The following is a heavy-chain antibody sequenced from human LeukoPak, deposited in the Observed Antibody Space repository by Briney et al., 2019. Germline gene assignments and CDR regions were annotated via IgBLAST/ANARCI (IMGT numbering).Heavy chain of an antibody. Sequence: SETLSLTCTVSGGSISSSRYYWGWIRQPPGTGLEWIGTIYYDGSTYYNPSLKSRVTISVDTSNNQFSLKLTSVTAADTAVYYCARGPKHYDILTGIDHWGQGTLVTVSS. V-gene: IGHV4-39*01. J-gene: IGHJ4*02. CDR1: GGSISSSRYY. D-gene: IGHD3-9*01. CDR3: ARGPKHYDILTGIDH. CDR2: IYYDGST.